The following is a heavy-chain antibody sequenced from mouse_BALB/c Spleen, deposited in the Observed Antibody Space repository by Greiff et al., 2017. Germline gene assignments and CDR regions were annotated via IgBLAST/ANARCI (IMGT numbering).Heavy chain of an antibody. Sequence: EVNVVESGGGLVQPGGSLRLSCATSGFTFTDYYMSWVRQPPGKALEWLGFIRNKANGYTTEYSASVKGRFTISRDNSQSILYLQMNTLRAEDSATYYCARDLVPPNWDDRYFDVWGAGTTVTVSS. CDR3: ARDLVPPNWDDRYFDV. J-gene: IGHJ1*01. D-gene: IGHD4-1*01. CDR1: GFTFTDYY. V-gene: IGHV7-3*02. CDR2: IRNKANGYTT.